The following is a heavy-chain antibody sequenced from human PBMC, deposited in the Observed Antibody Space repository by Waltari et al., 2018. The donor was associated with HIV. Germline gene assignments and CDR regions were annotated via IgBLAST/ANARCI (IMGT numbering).Heavy chain of an antibody. J-gene: IGHJ6*02. V-gene: IGHV1-2*02. CDR3: ARDRVGYRTRYGMDV. CDR2: INPNSGGT. Sequence: QVQLVQSGAAVKKPGASVKVSCTASGYTFTGYYMHWVRQATGQGLEWMGWINPNSGGTNYAQKFQGRVTMTRDTSISTAYMELSRLRSDDTAVYYCARDRVGYRTRYGMDVWGQGTTVTVSS. CDR1: GYTFTGYY. D-gene: IGHD5-18*01.